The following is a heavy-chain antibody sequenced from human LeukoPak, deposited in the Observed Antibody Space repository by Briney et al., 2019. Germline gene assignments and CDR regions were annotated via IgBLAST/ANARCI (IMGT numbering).Heavy chain of an antibody. CDR3: ARCYDSSGYYYYFDY. D-gene: IGHD3-22*01. V-gene: IGHV1-46*01. J-gene: IGHJ4*02. CDR1: GYTFTSYY. Sequence: ASVKVSCKASGYTFTSYYVHWVRQAPGQGLEWMGIINPSGGSTSYAQKFQGRVTMTRDTSTSTVYMELSSLRSEDTAVYYCARCYDSSGYYYYFDYWGQGTLVTVSS. CDR2: INPSGGST.